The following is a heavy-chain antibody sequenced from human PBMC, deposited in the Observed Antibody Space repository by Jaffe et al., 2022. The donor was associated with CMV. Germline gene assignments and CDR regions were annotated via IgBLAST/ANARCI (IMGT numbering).Heavy chain of an antibody. CDR2: IKQDGSEN. CDR3: ARDGGPGPYYDTSGYYDY. J-gene: IGHJ4*02. Sequence: EVQLVESGGGLVQPGGSLRLSCAASGFTFGSHWMSWVRQAPGKGLEWVANIKQDGSENSYVDSVNGRFTISRDNAKNSLFLQMNSLRAEDTAVYYCARDGGPGPYYDTSGYYDYWGQGTLVTVSS. CDR1: GFTFGSHW. D-gene: IGHD3-22*01. V-gene: IGHV3-7*03.